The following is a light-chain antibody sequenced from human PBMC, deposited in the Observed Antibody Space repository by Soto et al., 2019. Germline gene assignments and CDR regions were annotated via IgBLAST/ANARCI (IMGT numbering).Light chain of an antibody. Sequence: QSALTQPASVSGSPGQSITISCTGTSSDIGNYDFVSWYQQVPGTAPKAMIYEVSSRPSGVSNRFSGSKSGNTASLTISGLQAEDEADYYCCSYAGSSTLVFGGGTQLTVL. CDR3: CSYAGSSTLV. CDR2: EVS. J-gene: IGLJ2*01. CDR1: SSDIGNYDF. V-gene: IGLV2-23*02.